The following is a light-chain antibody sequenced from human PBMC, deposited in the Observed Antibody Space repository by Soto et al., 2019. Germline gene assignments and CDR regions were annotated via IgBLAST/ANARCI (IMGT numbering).Light chain of an antibody. V-gene: IGLV1-44*01. Sequence: QSVLTHPPSTSGTPGQRVTISCSGSSSNIGINTVNWYQVLPGTAPKLPIYSNNQRPSGVPDRFSGSRSGTSASLAISGLQSEDEGDYYCATWDDSLPGLVFGGGTK. J-gene: IGLJ3*02. CDR3: ATWDDSLPGLV. CDR2: SNN. CDR1: SSNIGINT.